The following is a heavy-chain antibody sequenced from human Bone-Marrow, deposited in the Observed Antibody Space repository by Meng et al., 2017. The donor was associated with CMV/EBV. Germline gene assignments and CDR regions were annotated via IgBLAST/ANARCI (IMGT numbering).Heavy chain of an antibody. CDR1: GLTVSSSY. V-gene: IGHV3-66*01. CDR2: IYRGGST. D-gene: IGHD6-13*01. J-gene: IGHJ5*02. CDR3: ARDEGGIAAPGGNWFDP. Sequence: GLTVSSSYMSWVRQAPGKGLEWVSLIYRGGSTYYADSVKGRFTISRDNSKNTLYLQMNNLRAEDTAMYYCARDEGGIAAPGGNWFDPWGQGTLVTVSS.